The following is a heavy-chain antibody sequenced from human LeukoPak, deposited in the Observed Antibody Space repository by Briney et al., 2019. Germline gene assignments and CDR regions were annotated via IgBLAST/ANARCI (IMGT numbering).Heavy chain of an antibody. CDR2: INHSGST. CDR3: ARGPQYYDILTGSRIYYYYYMDV. J-gene: IGHJ6*03. CDR1: GGSFSGYY. D-gene: IGHD3-9*01. V-gene: IGHV4-34*01. Sequence: SETLSLTCAVYGGSFSGYYWSWIRQPPGKGLEWIGEINHSGSTNYNPSLKSRVTISVDTSKNQFSLKLSSVTAADTAVYYCARGPQYYDILTGSRIYYYYYMDVWGKGTTVTVSS.